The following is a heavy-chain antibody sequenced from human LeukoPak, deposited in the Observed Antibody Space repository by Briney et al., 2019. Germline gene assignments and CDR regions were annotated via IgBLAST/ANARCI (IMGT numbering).Heavy chain of an antibody. Sequence: GGSLRLSCSASGFAFKKYAMHWVRQAPGKGLEYVSAINSNGGRTYYADSVKGRFTISRDNSKNTLFLQMSSLRVEDTAVYYCVKDLYYDNSGYYSGAFDYWGQGTLVTVSS. CDR3: VKDLYYDNSGYYSGAFDY. D-gene: IGHD3-22*01. J-gene: IGHJ4*02. CDR2: INSNGGRT. CDR1: GFAFKKYA. V-gene: IGHV3-64D*06.